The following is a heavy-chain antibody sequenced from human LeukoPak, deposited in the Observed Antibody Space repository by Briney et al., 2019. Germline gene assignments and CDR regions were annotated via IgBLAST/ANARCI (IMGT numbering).Heavy chain of an antibody. D-gene: IGHD3-22*01. CDR2: ISGSGSLT. CDR3: AKGDYYDSSGYYRRLDAFDI. CDR1: GFTFSTYV. Sequence: GGSLRLSCEASGFTFSTYVMSWVRQAPGKGLEWVSGISGSGSLTYYADSVKGRFTISRDNSKNTLYLQMNSLRAEDTAVYYCAKGDYYDSSGYYRRLDAFDIWGQGTMVTVSS. J-gene: IGHJ3*02. V-gene: IGHV3-23*01.